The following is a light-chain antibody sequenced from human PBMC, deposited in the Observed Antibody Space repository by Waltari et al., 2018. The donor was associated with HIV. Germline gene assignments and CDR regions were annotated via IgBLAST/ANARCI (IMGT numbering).Light chain of an antibody. J-gene: IGLJ3*02. CDR2: GNS. Sequence: SVLTQPPPVSGPPGQRATNSCLGSSSNIWAGSDANRYQQLPGTAPKLLIYGNSNRPSGVPDRFSGSKSGTSASLAITGLQAEDEADYYCQSYDSTGVFGGGTKLTVL. V-gene: IGLV1-40*01. CDR1: SSNIWAGSD. CDR3: QSYDSTGV.